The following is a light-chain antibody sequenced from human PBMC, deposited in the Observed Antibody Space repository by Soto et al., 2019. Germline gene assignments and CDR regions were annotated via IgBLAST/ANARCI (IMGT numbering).Light chain of an antibody. CDR1: QSLSGW. CDR2: DTS. J-gene: IGKJ1*01. V-gene: IGKV1-5*01. Sequence: DIQMTQSPSTLSASVGDRVTITCRASQSLSGWLAWYQQKPGKAPNLLIYDTSTLKSGVPSRFSGSGSGTDFTLTISSLQPEDFATYYCQQYNSYSRTFGQGTKVDIK. CDR3: QQYNSYSRT.